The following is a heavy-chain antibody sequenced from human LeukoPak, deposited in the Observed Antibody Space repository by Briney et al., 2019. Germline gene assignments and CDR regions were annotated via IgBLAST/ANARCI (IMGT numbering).Heavy chain of an antibody. J-gene: IGHJ4*02. CDR1: GFTFSSYA. V-gene: IGHV3-30*02. D-gene: IGHD3-3*01. CDR2: IRYDGSNK. Sequence: GGSLRLSCVASGFTFSSYAMSWVRQAPGKGLEWVAFIRYDGSNKYYADSVKGRFTISRDNSKNTLYLQMNSLRAEDTAVYYCANSRFLDSQYYFDYWGQGTLVTVSS. CDR3: ANSRFLDSQYYFDY.